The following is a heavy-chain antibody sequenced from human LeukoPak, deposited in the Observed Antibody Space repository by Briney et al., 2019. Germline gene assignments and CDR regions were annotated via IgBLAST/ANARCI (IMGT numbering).Heavy chain of an antibody. Sequence: GGSLRPSCAASGFTVSSNYMSWVRQAPWKRLEWVSVIYSGGDTHYADSVKGRFTISRDNSKNTLYLQMNSLRAEDTAVYYCARVERIAAAFDPWGQGALVTVSS. CDR2: IYSGGDT. V-gene: IGHV3-66*01. J-gene: IGHJ5*02. CDR1: GFTVSSNY. CDR3: ARVERIAAAFDP. D-gene: IGHD6-13*01.